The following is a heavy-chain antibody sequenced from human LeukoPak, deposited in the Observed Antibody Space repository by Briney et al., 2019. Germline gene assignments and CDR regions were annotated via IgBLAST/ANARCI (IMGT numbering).Heavy chain of an antibody. J-gene: IGHJ4*02. Sequence: GGSLRLSCAASGFTFPDEWMSWVRQAPGKGLEWVARIVSKVDGGAIDYAESVKGRFTISRDDSKNTLYLQMNSLRAEDTAVYYCAKDPTTDFDYWGQGTLVTVSS. D-gene: IGHD1-1*01. CDR2: IVSKVDGGAI. CDR1: GFTFPDEW. CDR3: AKDPTTDFDY. V-gene: IGHV3-15*04.